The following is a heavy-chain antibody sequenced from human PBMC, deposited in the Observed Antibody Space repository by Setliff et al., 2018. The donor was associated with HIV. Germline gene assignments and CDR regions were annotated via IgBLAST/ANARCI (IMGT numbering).Heavy chain of an antibody. J-gene: IGHJ4*02. CDR2: VWHDGSNK. CDR1: GFTFTTYG. Sequence: GGSLRLSCAVSGFTFTTYGFHWVRQAPGKGLEWVAVVWHDGSNKYYTDSVEGRFTISKDNSKNTVYLQMNSLRAEDTAVYYCAKNLYSSRWSPLDYWGQGTLVTVSS. V-gene: IGHV3-33*06. D-gene: IGHD6-13*01. CDR3: AKNLYSSRWSPLDY.